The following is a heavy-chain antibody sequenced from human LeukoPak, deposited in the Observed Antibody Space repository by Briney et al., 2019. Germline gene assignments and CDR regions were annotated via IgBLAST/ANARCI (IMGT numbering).Heavy chain of an antibody. V-gene: IGHV4-61*01. CDR3: ARGPDSGSYYWFDP. D-gene: IGHD1-26*01. CDR2: IYYSGST. CDR1: GGSVSSGSYY. J-gene: IGHJ5*02. Sequence: SQTLSLTCTVSGGSVSSGSYYWSWIRQPLGKGLEWIGYIYYSGSTNYNPSLKSRVTISVDTSKNQFSLKLSSVTAADTAVYYCARGPDSGSYYWFDPWGQGTLVTVSS.